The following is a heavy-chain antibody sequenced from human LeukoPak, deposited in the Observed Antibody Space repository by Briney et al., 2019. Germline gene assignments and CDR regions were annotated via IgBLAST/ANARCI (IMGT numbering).Heavy chain of an antibody. CDR1: GFTFSSYG. CDR3: AREGYSYALDGLDL. CDR2: IWYDGSNK. Sequence: PGGSLRLSCAASGFTFSSYGMHWVRQAPGKGLEWVAVIWYDGSNKYYADSVKGRFTISRDNSKNTLYLQMNSLRAEDTAVYYCAREGYSYALDGLDLWGQGTMVTVSS. J-gene: IGHJ3*01. D-gene: IGHD5-18*01. V-gene: IGHV3-33*01.